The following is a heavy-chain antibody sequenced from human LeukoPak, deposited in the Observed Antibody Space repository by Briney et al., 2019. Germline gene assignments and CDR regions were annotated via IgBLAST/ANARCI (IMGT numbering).Heavy chain of an antibody. Sequence: GASVKVSCKASGYTFTSYGISWVRQAPGQGLEWMGWISAYNGNTNYAQKLRGRVTMTTDTSTSTAYMELRSLRSDDTAVYYCARAPPARMIVVVRSRNYFDYWGQGTLVTVSS. J-gene: IGHJ4*02. V-gene: IGHV1-18*01. CDR1: GYTFTSYG. CDR2: ISAYNGNT. D-gene: IGHD3-22*01. CDR3: ARAPPARMIVVVRSRNYFDY.